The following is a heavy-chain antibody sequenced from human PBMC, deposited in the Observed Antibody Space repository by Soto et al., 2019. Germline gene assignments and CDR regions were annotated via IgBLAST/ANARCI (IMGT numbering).Heavy chain of an antibody. J-gene: IGHJ4*02. D-gene: IGHD3-10*01. CDR2: VFHSGIT. V-gene: IGHV4-4*02. CDR1: GGSMKTTNW. Sequence: VQLRESGPGQVKTSGTLSLTCAVSGGSMKTTNWWSWVRQPPAKGLEWIGEVFHSGITRYNPSLKSSATVSVDTSKNQFFLNLASVTAADTAVYYCRKDEAGSPFRYWGQGALVTVSS. CDR3: RKDEAGSPFRY.